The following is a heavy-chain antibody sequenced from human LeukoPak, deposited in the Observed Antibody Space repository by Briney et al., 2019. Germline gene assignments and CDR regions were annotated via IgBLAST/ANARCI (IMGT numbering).Heavy chain of an antibody. V-gene: IGHV3-21*01. Sequence: PGGSLRLSCAASGFTFKSYTMNWVRQVPGKGLEWASSISTSASYIYYADSVKGRFTISRDNAKNSLFLQMNSLRAEDTAVYYCARTVAGTYLWFDYWGQETLVTVSS. CDR2: ISTSASYI. D-gene: IGHD6-19*01. CDR3: ARTVAGTYLWFDY. CDR1: GFTFKSYT. J-gene: IGHJ4*02.